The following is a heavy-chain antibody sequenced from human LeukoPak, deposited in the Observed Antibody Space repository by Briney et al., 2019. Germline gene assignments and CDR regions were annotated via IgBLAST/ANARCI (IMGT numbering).Heavy chain of an antibody. CDR3: ARVWGFYNGQISGLDS. J-gene: IGHJ4*02. CDR2: INPNSGGT. Sequence: EASVKVSCKASGYTFIGYYMHCVRQAPGQGLEWMGWINPNSGGTNYAQKFQGRVTMTRDTSISTAYMELSRLTSDDTAVYYCARVWGFYNGQISGLDSWGQGSLVTVSS. D-gene: IGHD1-1*01. CDR1: GYTFIGYY. V-gene: IGHV1-2*02.